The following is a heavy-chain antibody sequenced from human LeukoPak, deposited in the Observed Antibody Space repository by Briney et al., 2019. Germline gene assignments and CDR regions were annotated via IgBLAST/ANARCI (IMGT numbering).Heavy chain of an antibody. J-gene: IGHJ3*02. CDR3: ARGAWGGDAFDI. Sequence: ASVKVSCKASGYTFTSYDINWVRQATGQGLEWMGWINPNSGGTNYAQKFQGWVTMTRDTSISTAYMELSRLRSDDTAVYYCARGAWGGDAFDIWGQGTMVTVSS. CDR2: INPNSGGT. V-gene: IGHV1-2*04. CDR1: GYTFTSYD. D-gene: IGHD3-16*01.